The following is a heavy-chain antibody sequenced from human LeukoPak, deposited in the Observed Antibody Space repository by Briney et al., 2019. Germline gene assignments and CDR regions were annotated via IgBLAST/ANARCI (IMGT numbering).Heavy chain of an antibody. Sequence: GGSLRLSCVASGYTFSSFSINWVRQAPGQGLEWVSSISVRSNYIYYADSVRGRFSISRDDARNSLYLQMDSLRGDDTAVYYCARLRRNSDSSGYYYYYDYWGQGTLVTVSS. J-gene: IGHJ4*02. D-gene: IGHD3-22*01. CDR1: GYTFSSFS. V-gene: IGHV3-21*01. CDR3: ARLRRNSDSSGYYYYYDY. CDR2: ISVRSNYI.